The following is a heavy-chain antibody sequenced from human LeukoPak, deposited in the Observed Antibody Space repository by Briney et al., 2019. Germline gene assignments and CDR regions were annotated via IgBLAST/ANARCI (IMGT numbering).Heavy chain of an antibody. J-gene: IGHJ4*02. Sequence: GESLKISCEASGYSFTTHWIGWVRQMPGKGLEWMGIIYPGDSDTRYSPSFQGQVTISADKSISAAYLQWSSLKASDTAMYYCARHTNDYGGYGDYWGQGTLVTVSS. V-gene: IGHV5-51*01. CDR2: IYPGDSDT. CDR3: ARHTNDYGGYGDY. D-gene: IGHD4-23*01. CDR1: GYSFTTHW.